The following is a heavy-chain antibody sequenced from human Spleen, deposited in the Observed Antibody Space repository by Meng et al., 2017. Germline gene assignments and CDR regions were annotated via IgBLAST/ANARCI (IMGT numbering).Heavy chain of an antibody. Sequence: SVKVSCKASGGTFSSYAISWVRRAPGQGLEWMGGIIPIFGTANYAQKFQGRVTITADKSTSTAYMELSSLRSEDTAVYYCARAYGSGSYYNVPDAFDIWGQGTMVTVSS. D-gene: IGHD3-10*01. CDR3: ARAYGSGSYYNVPDAFDI. CDR2: IIPIFGTA. V-gene: IGHV1-69*06. J-gene: IGHJ3*02. CDR1: GGTFSSYA.